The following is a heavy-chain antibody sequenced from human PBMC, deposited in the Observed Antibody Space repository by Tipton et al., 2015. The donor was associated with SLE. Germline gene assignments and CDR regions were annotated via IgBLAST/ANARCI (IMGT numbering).Heavy chain of an antibody. CDR1: GYSLSSGYY. CDR3: ARDKSSHSKYSLDY. J-gene: IGHJ4*02. V-gene: IGHV4-38-2*02. D-gene: IGHD4-11*01. Sequence: TLSLTCTVSGYSLSSGYYWGWIRQPPGKGLEWIGRIDYSGSNYYNPSLKSRVTMSVDTSKNQCSLNLTSVTAADTAVYYCARDKSSHSKYSLDYWGQGTLVTVSS. CDR2: IDYSGSN.